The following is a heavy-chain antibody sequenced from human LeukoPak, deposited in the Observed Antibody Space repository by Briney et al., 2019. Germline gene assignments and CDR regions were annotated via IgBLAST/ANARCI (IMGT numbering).Heavy chain of an antibody. V-gene: IGHV4-61*08. J-gene: IGHJ4*02. Sequence: SQTLSLTCTVSGGSISSGDYYWSWIRQPPGKGLEWIGYIYYSGSTNYNPSLKSRVTISVDTSKNQFSLKLSSVTAADTAVYYCARLREYSSFFFFDYWGQGTLVTVSS. CDR1: GGSISSGDYY. CDR3: ARLREYSSFFFFDY. D-gene: IGHD6-6*01. CDR2: IYYSGST.